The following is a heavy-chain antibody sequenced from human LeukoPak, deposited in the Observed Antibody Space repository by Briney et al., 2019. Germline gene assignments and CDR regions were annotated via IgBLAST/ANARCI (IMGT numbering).Heavy chain of an antibody. CDR3: ARAPQWELLNCFAP. CDR2: INPNSGGT. V-gene: IGHV1-2*02. Sequence: ASVKVSCKASAHFLTMDYLQWERQAPGQGLEWMGWINPNSGGTDFAQKFQGRVTITRDTSISTAYMELSRLRSDDTAVYYCARAPQWELLNCFAPWGQGTLVIVSS. D-gene: IGHD1-26*01. J-gene: IGHJ5*02. CDR1: AHFLTMDY.